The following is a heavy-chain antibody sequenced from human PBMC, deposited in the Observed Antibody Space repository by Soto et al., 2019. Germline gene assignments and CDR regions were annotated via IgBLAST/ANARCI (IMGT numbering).Heavy chain of an antibody. V-gene: IGHV4-59*01. D-gene: IGHD2-8*01. CDR2: IHYSGTT. CDR1: GTSISSYY. Sequence: SETLSLTCTVSGTSISSYYWSWIRQPPGKGLEWIANIHYSGTTNYNPSLASRVTLSVDTSKNQFSMKMTSVTAADRAMYFCARYNSYAIDSWGRGTMVTVS. CDR3: ARYNSYAIDS. J-gene: IGHJ5*01.